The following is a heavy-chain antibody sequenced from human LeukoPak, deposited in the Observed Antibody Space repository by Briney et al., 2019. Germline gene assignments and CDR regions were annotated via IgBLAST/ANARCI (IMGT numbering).Heavy chain of an antibody. CDR3: ARGPAPAYCSSTSCYRAYYYYYGMDV. CDR1: GYTFTSYY. D-gene: IGHD2-2*02. V-gene: IGHV1-46*01. J-gene: IGHJ6*02. CDR2: INPSGGST. Sequence: GSVKVSCKASGYTFTSYYMHWVRQAPGQGLEWMGIINPSGGSTSYAQKFQGRVTMTRDTSTSTVYMELSSLRSEDTAVYYCARGPAPAYCSSTSCYRAYYYYYGMDVWGQGTTVTVSS.